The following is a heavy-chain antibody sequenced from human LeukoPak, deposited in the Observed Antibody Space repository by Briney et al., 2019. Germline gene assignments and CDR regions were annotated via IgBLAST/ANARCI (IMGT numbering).Heavy chain of an antibody. Sequence: SETLSLTCTVSGGSISSYYWSWIWHPAQKGMEWNGRSYTSGSTNNNPSLNSRVTMSVDTSKNQFSLKLSSVTAADTAVYHCARGPPGGDPVNFDYWGQGTLVTVSS. CDR1: GGSISSYY. CDR2: SYTSGST. V-gene: IGHV4-4*07. CDR3: ARGPPGGDPVNFDY. J-gene: IGHJ4*02. D-gene: IGHD2-21*02.